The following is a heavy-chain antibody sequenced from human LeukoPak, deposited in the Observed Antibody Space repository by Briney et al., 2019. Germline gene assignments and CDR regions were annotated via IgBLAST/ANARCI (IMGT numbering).Heavy chain of an antibody. J-gene: IGHJ4*02. Sequence: QTWGSLRLSCAASGFTFSSYAMSWVRQAPGKGLEWVSAISGSGGSTYYADSVKGRFTISRDNSKNTLYLQMNSLRAEDTAVYYCAKGYTAMPYGSFDYWGQGTLVTVSS. CDR2: ISGSGGST. V-gene: IGHV3-23*01. D-gene: IGHD5-18*01. CDR3: AKGYTAMPYGSFDY. CDR1: GFTFSSYA.